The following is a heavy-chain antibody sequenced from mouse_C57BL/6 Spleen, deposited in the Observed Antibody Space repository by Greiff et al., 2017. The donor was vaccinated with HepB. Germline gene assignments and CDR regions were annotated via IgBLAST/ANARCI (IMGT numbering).Heavy chain of an antibody. CDR1: GYAFSSSW. CDR3: ARVGYYYGSSNYFDY. CDR2: IYPGDGDT. D-gene: IGHD1-1*01. J-gene: IGHJ2*01. V-gene: IGHV1-82*01. Sequence: QVQLQQSGPELVKPGASVKISCKASGYAFSSSWMNWVKQRPGKGLEWIGRIYPGDGDTNYNGKFKGKATLTADKSSSTAYIQLSSLTSEDSAVYFCARVGYYYGSSNYFDYWGQGTTLTVSS.